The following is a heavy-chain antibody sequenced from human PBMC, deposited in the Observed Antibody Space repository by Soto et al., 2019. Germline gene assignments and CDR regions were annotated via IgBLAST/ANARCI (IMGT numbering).Heavy chain of an antibody. CDR3: AKTHSGWYTPFDS. CDR2: IKSKTDGGTT. V-gene: IGHV3-15*01. CDR1: GFTFSNAW. Sequence: GGSLRLSCAASGFTFSNAWMSWVRQAPGKGLEWVGRIKSKTDGGTTDYAAPVKGRFTISRDDSKNTLYLQMNSLKTEDTAVYYCAKTHSGWYTPFDSWGQGTLVTVSS. D-gene: IGHD6-19*01. J-gene: IGHJ4*02.